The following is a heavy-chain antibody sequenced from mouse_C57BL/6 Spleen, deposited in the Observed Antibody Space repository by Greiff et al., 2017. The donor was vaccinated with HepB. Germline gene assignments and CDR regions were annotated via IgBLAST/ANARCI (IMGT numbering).Heavy chain of an antibody. CDR3: ARDYGSSFYAMDY. CDR1: GFNIKDYY. Sequence: VQLKESGAELVKPGASVKLSCTASGFNIKDYYMHWVKQRTEQGLEWIGRIDPEDGETKYAPNFQGKATITADTSSNTAYLQLSSLTSEDTAVYYCARDYGSSFYAMDYWGQGTSVTVSS. J-gene: IGHJ4*01. V-gene: IGHV14-2*01. D-gene: IGHD1-1*01. CDR2: IDPEDGET.